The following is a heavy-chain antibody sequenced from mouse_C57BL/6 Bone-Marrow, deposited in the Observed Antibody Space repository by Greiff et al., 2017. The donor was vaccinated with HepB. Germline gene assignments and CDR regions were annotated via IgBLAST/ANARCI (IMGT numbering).Heavy chain of an antibody. J-gene: IGHJ2*01. V-gene: IGHV5-17*01. D-gene: IGHD1-1*01. CDR1: GFTFSDYG. CDR3: ARLRYYGSSYGFDY. CDR2: ISSGSSTI. Sequence: EVKLVESGGGLVKPGGSLKLSCAASGFTFSDYGMHWVRQAPEKGLEWVAYISSGSSTIYYADTVKGRFTISRDNAKNTLFLQMTSLRSEDTAMYYCARLRYYGSSYGFDYWGQGTTLTVSS.